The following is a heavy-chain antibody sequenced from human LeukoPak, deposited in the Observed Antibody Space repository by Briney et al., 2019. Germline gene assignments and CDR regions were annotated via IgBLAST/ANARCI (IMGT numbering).Heavy chain of an antibody. CDR2: IFHSWST. CDR1: GGSISISSSNW. CDR3: ARDLHGGNSFTSDWYFDL. J-gene: IGHJ2*01. D-gene: IGHD4-23*01. Sequence: PSETLSLTCAVSGGSISISSSNWWSWVRQPPGKGLEWIGEIFHSWSTNYNPSLKSRVTISVDKSKNQFSLKLSSLTAADTAVYYCARDLHGGNSFTSDWYFDLWGRGTLVTVSS. V-gene: IGHV4-4*02.